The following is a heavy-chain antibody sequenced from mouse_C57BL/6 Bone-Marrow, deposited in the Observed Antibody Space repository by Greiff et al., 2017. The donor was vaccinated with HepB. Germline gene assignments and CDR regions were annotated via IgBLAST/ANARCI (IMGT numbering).Heavy chain of an antibody. Sequence: EVKVVESGGGLVKPGGSLKLSCAASGFTFSDYGMHWVRQAPEKGLEWVAYISSGSSTIYYADTVKGRFTISRDNAKNTLFLQMTSLRSEDTAMYYCARLYYGSSYVASYWDFDVWGTGTTVTVSS. J-gene: IGHJ1*03. CDR2: ISSGSSTI. CDR1: GFTFSDYG. D-gene: IGHD1-1*01. V-gene: IGHV5-17*01. CDR3: ARLYYGSSYVASYWDFDV.